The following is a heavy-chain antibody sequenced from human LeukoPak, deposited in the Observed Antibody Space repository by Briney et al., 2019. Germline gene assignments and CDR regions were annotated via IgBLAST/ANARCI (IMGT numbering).Heavy chain of an antibody. CDR2: IGGGGGGT. V-gene: IGHV3-23*01. J-gene: IGHJ4*02. CDR3: ARRGVVIRVILVGFHKEAYYFDS. D-gene: IGHD3-22*01. CDR1: GVTLSNYG. Sequence: GRSLRPSCAVSGVTLSNYGMSWVRQAPGRGREWVAVIGGGGGGTSYADSVKGRFTISRDNPKNTLYLQMNNLRAEDTAVYFCARRGVVIRVILVGFHKEAYYFDSWGQGALVTVSS.